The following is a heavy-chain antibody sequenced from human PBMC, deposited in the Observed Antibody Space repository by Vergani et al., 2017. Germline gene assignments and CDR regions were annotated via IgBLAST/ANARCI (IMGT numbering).Heavy chain of an antibody. CDR2: IYSGGST. Sequence: VQLQQWGAGLLKPSETLSLTCAVYGGSFSGYYWSWVRQAPGKGLEWVSVIYSGGSTYYADSVKGRFTISRDNSKNTLYLQMNSLRAEDTAVYYCAREGLRYFDWLTGGWYFDLWGRGTLVTVSS. CDR3: AREGLRYFDWLTGGWYFDL. J-gene: IGHJ2*01. CDR1: GGSFSGYY. D-gene: IGHD3-9*01. V-gene: IGHV3-66*03.